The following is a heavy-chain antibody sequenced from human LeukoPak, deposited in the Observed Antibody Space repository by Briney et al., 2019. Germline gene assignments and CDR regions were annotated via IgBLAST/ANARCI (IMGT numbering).Heavy chain of an antibody. CDR1: GFTFSSCE. CDR2: ISTSGTTI. J-gene: IGHJ4*02. Sequence: PGGSLRLSCAASGFTFSSCEMNWVRQAPGKGLEWVSSISTSGTTISYADSVKGRFTVSRDNAKNSLYLQMNSLRAEDTAVYYCARFAVTAVDYWGQGTLVTVSS. CDR3: ARFAVTAVDY. V-gene: IGHV3-48*03. D-gene: IGHD2-21*02.